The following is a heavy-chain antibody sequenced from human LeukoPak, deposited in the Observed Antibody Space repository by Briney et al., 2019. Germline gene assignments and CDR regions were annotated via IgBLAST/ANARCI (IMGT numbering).Heavy chain of an antibody. V-gene: IGHV1-18*01. CDR1: GYTFTSYG. Sequence: GASVKVSCKASGYTFTSYGISWVRQAPGQGLEWMGWISAYNGNTNYAQKLQGRVTMTTDTSTSTAYMELRSLRSDDTAVYYCARDVRGKQLRRTNWFDPWGQGTLVTVSS. CDR3: ARDVRGKQLRRTNWFDP. J-gene: IGHJ5*02. D-gene: IGHD2-2*01. CDR2: ISAYNGNT.